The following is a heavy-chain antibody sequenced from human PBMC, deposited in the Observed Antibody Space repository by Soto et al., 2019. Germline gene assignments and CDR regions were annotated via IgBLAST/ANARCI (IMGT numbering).Heavy chain of an antibody. CDR2: ILSKAGNYAT. CDR3: IRGGSPYYYDY. Sequence: EVQLVESGGGLVQPGGSLKLSCAASGFIFSGSAVHWFRQASGKGLEWVGRILSKAGNYATAYPASRKGRFTISRDDSENTAFLQMNSLKTEDTAVYYCIRGGSPYYYDYWGQGTLVAVSS. V-gene: IGHV3-73*01. J-gene: IGHJ4*02. CDR1: GFIFSGSA.